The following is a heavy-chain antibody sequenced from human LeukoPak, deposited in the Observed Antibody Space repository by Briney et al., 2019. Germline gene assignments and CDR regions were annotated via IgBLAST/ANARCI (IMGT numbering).Heavy chain of an antibody. D-gene: IGHD1-26*01. CDR1: GYTFTGYY. CDR3: ARDGRWELLRGWFDP. J-gene: IGHJ5*02. V-gene: IGHV1-2*02. CDR2: INPNSGGT. Sequence: ASVKVSCKASGYTFTGYYMHWVRQAPGQGLEWMGWINPNSGGTNYAQKFQGRVTMTRDTSISTAYMELSRLRSGDTAVYYCARDGRWELLRGWFDPWGQGTLVTVSS.